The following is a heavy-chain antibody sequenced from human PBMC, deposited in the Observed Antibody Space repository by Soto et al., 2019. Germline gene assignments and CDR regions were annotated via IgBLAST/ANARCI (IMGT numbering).Heavy chain of an antibody. Sequence: QLQLQESGPGLVKPSETLSLTCTVSGGSISSSSYYWGWIRQPPGKGLEWIGSIYYSGSTYYNPSPKRRVTISVDTSKNQFSLKLSSVTAADTAVYYCARLTTVTSYYFDYWGQGTLVTVSS. CDR2: IYYSGST. V-gene: IGHV4-39*01. D-gene: IGHD4-17*01. CDR1: GGSISSSSYY. CDR3: ARLTTVTSYYFDY. J-gene: IGHJ4*02.